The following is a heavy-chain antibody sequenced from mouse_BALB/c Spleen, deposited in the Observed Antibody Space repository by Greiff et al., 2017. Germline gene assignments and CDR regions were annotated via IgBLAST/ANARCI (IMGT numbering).Heavy chain of an antibody. V-gene: IGHV5-6-5*01. CDR1: GFTFSSYA. CDR2: ISSGGST. D-gene: IGHD2-10*02. CDR3: ARVSDVWSMDY. Sequence: EVQLVESGGGLVKPGGSLKLSCAASGFTFSSYAMSWVRQTPEKRLEWVASISSGGSTYYPDSVKGRFTISRDNARNILYLQMSSLRSEDTAMYYCARVSDVWSMDYWGQGTSVTVSS. J-gene: IGHJ4*01.